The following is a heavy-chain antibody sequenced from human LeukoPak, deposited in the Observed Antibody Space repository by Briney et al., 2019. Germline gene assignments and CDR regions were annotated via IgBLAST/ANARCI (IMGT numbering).Heavy chain of an antibody. D-gene: IGHD3-3*01. CDR2: ISYDGSNK. J-gene: IGHJ4*02. CDR3: ARDVPYYDFWSGYYGY. CDR1: GFTFSSYA. V-gene: IGHV3-30-3*01. Sequence: GGSLRLSCAASGFTFSSYAMHWVRQAPGKGLEWVAVISYDGSNKYYADSVKGRFTISRDNSKNTLYLQMNSLRAEDTAVYYCARDVPYYDFWSGYYGYWGQGTLVTVSS.